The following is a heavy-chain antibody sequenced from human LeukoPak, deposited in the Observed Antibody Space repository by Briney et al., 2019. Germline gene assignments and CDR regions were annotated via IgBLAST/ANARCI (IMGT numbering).Heavy chain of an antibody. J-gene: IGHJ4*02. CDR1: GFTFSSYG. D-gene: IGHD3-22*01. CDR2: IWYDGSNK. Sequence: PGGSLRLSCVASGFTFSSYGMHWVRQAPGKGLEWVAVIWYDGSNKYYADSVKGRFTLSRDNSKNTLYLQINSLRAEDTAVYYCAREAIYYDSSGGDYWGQGTLVTVSS. CDR3: AREAIYYDSSGGDY. V-gene: IGHV3-33*01.